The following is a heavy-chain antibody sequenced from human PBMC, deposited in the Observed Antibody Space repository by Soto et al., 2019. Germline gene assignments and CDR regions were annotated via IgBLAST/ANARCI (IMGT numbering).Heavy chain of an antibody. V-gene: IGHV1-69*13. J-gene: IGHJ5*02. D-gene: IGHD2-2*01. CDR3: ARGGQDIVVVPAAKNWFDP. Sequence: ASVKVSCKASGYTFINFDISWVRQAAGQGLEWLGWMIPGFGKTGYAQKFQGRVTITADESTSTAYMELSSLRSEDTAVYYCARGGQDIVVVPAAKNWFDPWGQGALVTVSS. CDR2: MIPGFGKT. CDR1: GYTFINFD.